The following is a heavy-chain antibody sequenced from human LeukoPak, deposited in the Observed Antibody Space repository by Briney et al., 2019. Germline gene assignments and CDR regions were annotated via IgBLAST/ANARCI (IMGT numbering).Heavy chain of an antibody. CDR3: ARRGDDTGAPPLGY. J-gene: IGHJ4*02. Sequence: GGSLRLSCAASGFTFDDYAMHWVRQAPGKGLEWVSGISWNSGSIGYADSVKGRFTISRDNAKNSLYLQMNSLRAEDTAVYYCARRGDDTGAPPLGYWGQGTLVTVSS. CDR2: ISWNSGSI. CDR1: GFTFDDYA. D-gene: IGHD2-8*02. V-gene: IGHV3-9*01.